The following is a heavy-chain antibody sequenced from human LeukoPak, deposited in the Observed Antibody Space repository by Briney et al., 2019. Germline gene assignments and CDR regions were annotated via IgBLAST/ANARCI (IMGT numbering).Heavy chain of an antibody. Sequence: ASVKVSCKASGYTFTSYDINWVRQATGQGLEWMGWMNPNSGNTGYAQKFQGRVTMTRDTSISTAYMELSRLRSDDTAVYYCARDSSGWYWFDPWGQGTLVTVSS. CDR3: ARDSSGWYWFDP. J-gene: IGHJ5*02. D-gene: IGHD6-19*01. CDR1: GYTFTSYD. CDR2: MNPNSGNT. V-gene: IGHV1-8*02.